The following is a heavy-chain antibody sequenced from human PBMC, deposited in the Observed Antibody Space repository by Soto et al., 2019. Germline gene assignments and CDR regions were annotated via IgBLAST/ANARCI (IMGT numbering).Heavy chain of an antibody. CDR2: ISASGSGT. J-gene: IGHJ4*02. V-gene: IGHV3-23*01. CDR1: GFTFSDFA. Sequence: VALLESGGGLVQPGGSLRLSCAASGFTFSDFAMSWFRQAQGRGREWVSGISASGSGTIYADSVRGRFTISRDNSGNTLYLQLNALRAEDAAVYYCAKDRHYNFWSGHVLLTWGQGSLVSVSS. CDR3: AKDRHYNFWSGHVLLT. D-gene: IGHD3-3*01.